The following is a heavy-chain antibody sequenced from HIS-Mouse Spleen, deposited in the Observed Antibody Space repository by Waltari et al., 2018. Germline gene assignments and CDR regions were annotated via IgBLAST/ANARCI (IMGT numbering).Heavy chain of an antibody. J-gene: IGHJ4*02. CDR1: GFTLTTSGSL. CDR2: IHWDDDK. D-gene: IGHD1-7*01. V-gene: IGHV2-70*15. Sequence: QGTLRESGPALVKPTQTLTLTSTFLGFTLTTSGSLASCILKPPGKALEWLARIHWDDDKYYSTSLKTRLTISKDTSKNQVVLTMTNMDPVDTATYYCARIQAGKLELPFDYWGQGTLVTVSS. CDR3: ARIQAGKLELPFDY.